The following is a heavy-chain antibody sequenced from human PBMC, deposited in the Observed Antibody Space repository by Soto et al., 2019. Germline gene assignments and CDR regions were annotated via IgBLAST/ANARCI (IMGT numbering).Heavy chain of an antibody. D-gene: IGHD6-19*01. CDR3: ARLHGYSSGWYDS. CDR2: ISTFNGNA. CDR1: GYTFSSNG. V-gene: IGHV1-18*04. Sequence: QVQLVQSGAEVKKPGASVQVSCQASGYTFSSNGVSWVRQAPGQGLEWMGWISTFNGNAHYAQKFQGRVTMTTDTSTNTAYMELTGLSSDDTAVYYCARLHGYSSGWYDSWGQGTLVTVSS. J-gene: IGHJ5*01.